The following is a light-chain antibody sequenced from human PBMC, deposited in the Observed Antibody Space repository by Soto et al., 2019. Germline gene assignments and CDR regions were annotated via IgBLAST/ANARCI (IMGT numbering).Light chain of an antibody. CDR2: AAS. V-gene: IGKV1-39*01. Sequence: DIQMTQSPSSLSASVGDRVTITCRASQSISSYLNWYQQKPGKTPKLLIYAASSLQSGVPSRFSGSGSGTDFALTISSRHPEECATYSCQQSYSTRETFGQGTQVQIK. CDR3: QQSYSTRET. CDR1: QSISSY. J-gene: IGKJ1*01.